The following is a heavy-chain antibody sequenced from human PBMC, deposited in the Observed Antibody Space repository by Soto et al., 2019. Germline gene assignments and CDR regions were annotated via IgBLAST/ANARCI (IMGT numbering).Heavy chain of an antibody. V-gene: IGHV4-31*03. D-gene: IGHD3-3*01. Sequence: QVQLQESGPGLVKPSQILSLTCTVSGDSISSGGYYWSWIRQHPGKGLEWIGYIYFSGSTYYNPSLQSRVTISVDTSKNQFSLKLSSVTAADTAVYYCARGSFWSGYLRSNWFDPWGQGTLVTVSS. J-gene: IGHJ5*02. CDR2: IYFSGST. CDR3: ARGSFWSGYLRSNWFDP. CDR1: GDSISSGGYY.